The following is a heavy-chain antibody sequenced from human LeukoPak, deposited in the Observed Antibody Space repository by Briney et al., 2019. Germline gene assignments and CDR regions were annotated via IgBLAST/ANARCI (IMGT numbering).Heavy chain of an antibody. Sequence: PGGSLRFSCAASGFTFSSYAMSWVRQAPGKGLEWVSAISGSGGSTYYADSVKGRFTISRDNSKNTLYLQMNSLRAEDTAVYYCAKDHTYYDFWSGYYTTGESGYWGQGTLVTVSS. V-gene: IGHV3-23*01. J-gene: IGHJ4*02. CDR3: AKDHTYYDFWSGYYTTGESGY. CDR1: GFTFSSYA. CDR2: ISGSGGST. D-gene: IGHD3-3*01.